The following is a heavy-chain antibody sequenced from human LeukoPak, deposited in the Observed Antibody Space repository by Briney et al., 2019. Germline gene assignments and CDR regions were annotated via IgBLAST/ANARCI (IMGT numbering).Heavy chain of an antibody. CDR2: INPNSGGT. CDR1: GYTFTSYN. Sequence: GASVNVSCKASGYTFTSYNMHWVRQAPGQGLGWMGWINPNSGGTNYAQKFQGRVTMTRDTSISTAYMELSRLRSDDTAVYYCARAFGYDFWSGYTDYLDYWGQGTLVTVSS. D-gene: IGHD3-3*01. CDR3: ARAFGYDFWSGYTDYLDY. V-gene: IGHV1-2*02. J-gene: IGHJ4*02.